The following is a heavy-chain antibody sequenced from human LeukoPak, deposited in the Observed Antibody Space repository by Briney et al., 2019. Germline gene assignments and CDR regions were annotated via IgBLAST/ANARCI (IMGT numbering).Heavy chain of an antibody. CDR1: GGSISSSRYY. CDR2: IYYTGSA. D-gene: IGHD3-22*01. J-gene: IGHJ4*02. Sequence: PSETLSLTCTVSGGSISSSRYYWGWIRQPPGKGLEWIGTIYYTGSAYYNPSLKSRVTISVDTSKNQFSLRLSSVTAADTAVYYCARTNYDSSGYQDYWGQGTLVTVSS. CDR3: ARTNYDSSGYQDY. V-gene: IGHV4-39*07.